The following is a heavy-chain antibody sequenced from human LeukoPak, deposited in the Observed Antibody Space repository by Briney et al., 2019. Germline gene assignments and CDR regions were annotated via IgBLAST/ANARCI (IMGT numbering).Heavy chain of an antibody. V-gene: IGHV3-30*02. J-gene: IGHJ4*02. Sequence: GGSLRLSCAASGFTFSDFGMHWVRQAPGKGLEWIAFIRFDGSHHYHVDSVEGRFTISRDNAKNSLYLQMNSLRAEDTAVYYCARVPHAMVRGVIITEFYFDYWGQGTLVTVSS. D-gene: IGHD3-10*01. CDR1: GFTFSDFG. CDR3: ARVPHAMVRGVIITEFYFDY. CDR2: IRFDGSHH.